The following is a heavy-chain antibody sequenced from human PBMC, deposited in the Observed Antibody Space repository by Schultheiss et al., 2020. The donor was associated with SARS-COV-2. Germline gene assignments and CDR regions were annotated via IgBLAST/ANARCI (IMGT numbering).Heavy chain of an antibody. Sequence: SETLSLTCTVSGGSISSYYWSWIRQHPGKGLEWIGEINHSGSTNYNPSLKSRVTISVDTSKNQFSLKLSSVTAADTAVYYCARARGVRGGRFYYYMDVWGKGTTVTVSS. J-gene: IGHJ6*03. CDR3: ARARGVRGGRFYYYMDV. CDR2: INHSGST. D-gene: IGHD3-10*01. CDR1: GGSISSYY. V-gene: IGHV4-34*01.